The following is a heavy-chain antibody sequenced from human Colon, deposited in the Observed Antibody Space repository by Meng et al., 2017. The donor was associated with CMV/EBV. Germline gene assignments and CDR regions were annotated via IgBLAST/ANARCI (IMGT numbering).Heavy chain of an antibody. V-gene: IGHV6-1*01. Sequence: QSHSLTRAVSGDSISTNSAAWNWSRLSPTRGLEWLGRTYYGSSRSNWYNDYALSVKGRITISPDASKNQFSLQLNSVTPEDTAVYYCARVLLWFGGRQYYGMDVWGRGTTVTVSS. CDR3: ARVLLWFGGRQYYGMDV. CDR1: GDSISTNSAA. J-gene: IGHJ6*02. D-gene: IGHD3-10*01. CDR2: TYYGSSRSNWYN.